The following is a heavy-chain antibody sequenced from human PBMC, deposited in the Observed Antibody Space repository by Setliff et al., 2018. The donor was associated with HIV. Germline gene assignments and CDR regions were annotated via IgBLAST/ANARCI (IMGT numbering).Heavy chain of an antibody. J-gene: IGHJ2*01. D-gene: IGHD5-18*01. CDR1: GGSLNRYY. CDR3: ARRAYSPGPFWYFDI. V-gene: IGHV4-59*12. CDR2: IYYSGGT. Sequence: SETLSLTCSVSGGSLNRYYWSWIRQAPGKGLEWLGYIYYSGGTNYNSHPSLKSRVTILVDPSKNQSSLRLSSVTAADTAIYYCARRAYSPGPFWYFDIWGRGTLVTVSS.